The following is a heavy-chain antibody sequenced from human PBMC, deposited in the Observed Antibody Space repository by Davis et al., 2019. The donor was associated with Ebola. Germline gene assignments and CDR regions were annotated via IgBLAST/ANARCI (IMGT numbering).Heavy chain of an antibody. J-gene: IGHJ4*02. Sequence: SVKVSCKASGGTFSSYAISWVRQAPGQGLEWVGGIIPIFDTASYAHNFQDRVTITADESRITAYLELSSLRSEDTAVYYCAKDRYYDNNPLYYESECWGQGTLVTVSS. CDR1: GGTFSSYA. CDR2: IIPIFDTA. V-gene: IGHV1-69*13. D-gene: IGHD3-22*01. CDR3: AKDRYYDNNPLYYESEC.